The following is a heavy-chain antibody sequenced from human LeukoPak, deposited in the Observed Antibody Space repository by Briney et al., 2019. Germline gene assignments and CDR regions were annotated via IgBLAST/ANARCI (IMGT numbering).Heavy chain of an antibody. CDR1: GGTFSSYA. CDR3: ARGGLELQLPFDY. CDR2: IIPIFGTA. D-gene: IGHD1-7*01. Sequence: EASVNVSCKASGGTFSSYAISWVRQAPGQGLEWMGGIIPIFGTANYAQKFQGRVTITADESTSTAYMELSSLRSEDTAVYYCARGGLELQLPFDYWGQGTLVTVSS. V-gene: IGHV1-69*13. J-gene: IGHJ4*02.